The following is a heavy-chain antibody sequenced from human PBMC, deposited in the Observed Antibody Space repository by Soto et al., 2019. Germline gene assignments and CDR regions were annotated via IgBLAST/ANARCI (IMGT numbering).Heavy chain of an antibody. D-gene: IGHD6-19*01. Sequence: GASVKVSCKASGGTFSSYTISWVRQAPGQGLEWMGKIIPILGIANYAQKYQGRVTITADKSTSTAYMELSSLRTKDTAVYYCASPGIAVPWGQGTLVTVSS. CDR1: GGTFSSYT. V-gene: IGHV1-69*02. J-gene: IGHJ5*02. CDR3: ASPGIAVP. CDR2: IIPILGIA.